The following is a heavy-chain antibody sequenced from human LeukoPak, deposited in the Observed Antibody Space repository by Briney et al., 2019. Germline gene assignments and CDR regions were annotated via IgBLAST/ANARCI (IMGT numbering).Heavy chain of an antibody. CDR2: ISTSGST. Sequence: SETLSLTCTVSGGSISSYYWSWIRQPAGKGLEWIGRISTSGSTNYNPSLKSRVTMSVDTSKNQFSLKLSSVTAADTAVYYGAGAALYNWNYVPYYYYMDVGGKGTAVTVSS. D-gene: IGHD1-7*01. V-gene: IGHV4-4*07. CDR1: GGSISSYY. CDR3: AGAALYNWNYVPYYYYMDV. J-gene: IGHJ6*03.